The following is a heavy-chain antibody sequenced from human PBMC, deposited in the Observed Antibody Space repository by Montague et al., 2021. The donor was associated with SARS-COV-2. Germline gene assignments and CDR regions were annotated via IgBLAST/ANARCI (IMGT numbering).Heavy chain of an antibody. CDR2: TYYRSKWYT. V-gene: IGHV6-1*01. J-gene: IGHJ4*02. CDR3: AREGTVPGPRGIYFDD. D-gene: IGHD1-1*01. CDR1: GESVSSNSAA. Sequence: CAISGESVSSNSAAWNWIRQSPSGGLEWLGRTYYRSKWYTDYAPSVKTRITITPDTSNNQFSLHLNSVTPGDTAVYYCAREGTVPGPRGIYFDDWGQGTLVPVSS.